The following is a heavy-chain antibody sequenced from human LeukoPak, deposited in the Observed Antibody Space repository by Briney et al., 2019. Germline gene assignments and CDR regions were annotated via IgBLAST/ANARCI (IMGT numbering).Heavy chain of an antibody. V-gene: IGHV3-23*01. D-gene: IGHD3-3*01. CDR3: AAPPGEMTYYDFWSGFYMDV. CDR2: ISGSGGST. J-gene: IGHJ6*03. Sequence: PGGSLRLSCAASGFTFSSYAMSWVRQAPGKGLEWVSAISGSGGSTYYADSVKGRFTISRDNSKNTLYLQMNSLRAEDTAVYYCAAPPGEMTYYDFWSGFYMDVWGKGTTVTVSS. CDR1: GFTFSSYA.